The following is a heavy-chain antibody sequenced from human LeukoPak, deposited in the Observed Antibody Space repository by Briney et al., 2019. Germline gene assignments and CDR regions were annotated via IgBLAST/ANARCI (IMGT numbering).Heavy chain of an antibody. Sequence: GGSLRLSCAASGITFSSYSMNWVRQAPGKGLDWVSSISNSSTYIYYADSVKGRFSISRDNAKNSLYLQMNSLRAEDTAVYYCARDPEAQYYFDYWGQGTLVTDSS. CDR3: ARDPEAQYYFDY. V-gene: IGHV3-21*01. J-gene: IGHJ4*02. CDR1: GITFSSYS. CDR2: ISNSSTYI.